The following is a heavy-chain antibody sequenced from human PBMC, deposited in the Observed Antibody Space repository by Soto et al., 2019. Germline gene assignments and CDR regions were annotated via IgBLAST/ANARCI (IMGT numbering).Heavy chain of an antibody. CDR2: IYYSGST. D-gene: IGHD3-10*01. J-gene: IGHJ4*02. Sequence: PSETLSLTCTVSGGSISSGDYYWSWIRQPPGKGLEWIGYIYYSGSTYYNPSLKSRVTISVDTSKNQFSLKLSSVTAADTAVYYCAGAPPGRYYFDYWGQGTLVTVSS. CDR3: AGAPPGRYYFDY. CDR1: GGSISSGDYY. V-gene: IGHV4-30-4*01.